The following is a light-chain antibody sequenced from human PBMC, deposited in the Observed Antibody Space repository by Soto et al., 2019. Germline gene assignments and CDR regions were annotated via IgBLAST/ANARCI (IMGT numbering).Light chain of an antibody. V-gene: IGKV4-1*01. Sequence: DIVMTQSPDSLAVSLGERATINCKSSQSVLYSSNNKTYLAWYQQKSGQPPKLLIYWASTRESGVPVRFSGSGSGTDFTLTISSLQAEDVAVYYCQQYYSTPYTFGQGTKLEIK. CDR3: QQYYSTPYT. CDR2: WAS. CDR1: QSVLYSSNNKTY. J-gene: IGKJ2*01.